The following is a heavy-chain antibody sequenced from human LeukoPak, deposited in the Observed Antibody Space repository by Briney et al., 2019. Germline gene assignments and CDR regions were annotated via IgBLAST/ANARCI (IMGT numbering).Heavy chain of an antibody. CDR1: GFTFSNAW. V-gene: IGHV3-15*01. J-gene: IGHJ4*02. CDR2: IKSKTDDETT. Sequence: GGSLRLSCAASGFTFSNAWMSWVRQAPGKGLEWVGRIKSKTDDETTDYAAPVKGRFTISRDDSKNTLYLQMNSLKTEDTAVYYCTTNYDILTAYWGQGTLVTVSS. CDR3: TTNYDILTAY. D-gene: IGHD3-9*01.